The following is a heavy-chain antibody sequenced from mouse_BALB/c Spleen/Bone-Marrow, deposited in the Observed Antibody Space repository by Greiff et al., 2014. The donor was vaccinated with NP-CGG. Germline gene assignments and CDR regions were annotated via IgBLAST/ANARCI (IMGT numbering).Heavy chain of an antibody. CDR3: VFPDYGNYGAMDY. V-gene: IGHV1-18*01. D-gene: IGHD2-1*01. CDR2: INPNNGGT. Sequence: EVQLQQSGPELVKPGASVKIPCKASGYIFTDYNMDWVKQSHGKSLEWIGDINPNNGGTIYNQKFKGKASLTVDKSSSTAYMELRSLKSEDTEVYYCVFPDYGNYGAMDYWGQGTSVTVSS. J-gene: IGHJ4*01. CDR1: GYIFTDYN.